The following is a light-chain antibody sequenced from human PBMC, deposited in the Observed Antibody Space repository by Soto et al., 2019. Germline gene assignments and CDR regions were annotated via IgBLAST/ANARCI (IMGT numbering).Light chain of an antibody. CDR3: QSYDSSLSALV. J-gene: IGLJ2*01. CDR2: GNS. CDR1: SSNIGAGYD. Sequence: QSVLTQPPSVSGAPGQRVTISCTGSSSNIGAGYDVHWYQQLPGTVPKLLIYGNSNRPSGVPDRFSGSKSGTSASLAITVLQAEDEADYYCQSYDSSLSALVFGVGTKVTVL. V-gene: IGLV1-40*01.